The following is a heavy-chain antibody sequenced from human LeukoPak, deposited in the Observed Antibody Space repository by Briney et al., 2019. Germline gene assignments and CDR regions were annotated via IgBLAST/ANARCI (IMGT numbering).Heavy chain of an antibody. Sequence: GGSLRLSCAASGFTFSSYGMHWVRQAPGKGLEWVAVISYDGSNKYYADSVKGRFTISRDKSNNTVYLQMSSLRAEDTAVYYCAKSVVNSGTYIPFDYWGQGTLVTVSS. J-gene: IGHJ4*02. CDR1: GFTFSSYG. CDR2: ISYDGSNK. CDR3: AKSVVNSGTYIPFDY. V-gene: IGHV3-30*18. D-gene: IGHD1-26*01.